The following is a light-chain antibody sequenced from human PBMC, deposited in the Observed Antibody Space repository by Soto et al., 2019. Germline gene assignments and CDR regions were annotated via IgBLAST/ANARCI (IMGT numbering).Light chain of an antibody. CDR1: SSDVGGYNY. CDR3: SSYTSSSTRV. Sequence: QLVLTQPASVSGSPGQSITISCTGTSSDVGGYNYVSWYQQHPGKAPKLMIYYVSNRPSGVSNRFSGSKSGNTASLTISGLQAEDEADYYCSSYTSSSTRVFGTGTKLTVL. V-gene: IGLV2-14*01. CDR2: YVS. J-gene: IGLJ1*01.